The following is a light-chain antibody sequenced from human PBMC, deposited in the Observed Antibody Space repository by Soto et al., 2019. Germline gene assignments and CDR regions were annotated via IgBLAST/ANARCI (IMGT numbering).Light chain of an antibody. V-gene: IGLV1-40*01. Sequence: QSVLTQPPSVSGAPGQRVTISCTGSSSNIGAGYDVHWYQQLPGTAPKLLIDGTSNRPSGVPDRFSGSKSGTSASLAITGLQAEDEADYYCQSYDSSLSGSVFGGGTQLTVL. CDR3: QSYDSSLSGSV. J-gene: IGLJ2*01. CDR1: SSNIGAGYD. CDR2: GTS.